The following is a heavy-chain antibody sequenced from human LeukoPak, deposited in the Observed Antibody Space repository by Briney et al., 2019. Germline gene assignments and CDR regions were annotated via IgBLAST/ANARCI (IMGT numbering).Heavy chain of an antibody. J-gene: IGHJ6*03. CDR1: GGSISSSSYY. CDR2: IYTSGST. CDR3: ARDAYYDFWSGYSKSPYYYYYYMDV. D-gene: IGHD3-3*01. Sequence: PSETLSLTCTVSGGSISSSSYYWSWIRQPAGKGLEWIGRIYTSGSTNYNPSLKSRVTISVDTSKNQFSLKLSSVTAADTAVYYCARDAYYDFWSGYSKSPYYYYYYMDVWGKGTTVTVSS. V-gene: IGHV4-61*02.